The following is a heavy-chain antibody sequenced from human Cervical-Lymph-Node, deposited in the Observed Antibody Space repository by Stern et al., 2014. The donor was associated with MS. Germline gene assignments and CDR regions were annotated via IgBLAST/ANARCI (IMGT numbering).Heavy chain of an antibody. J-gene: IGHJ4*02. CDR3: ARARVGDYARSPHLDS. CDR1: GFTFSHYS. D-gene: IGHD4-17*01. V-gene: IGHV3-21*01. Sequence: EVQLLESGGGLVKPGDSLRLSCEASGFTFSHYSIDWVRQAPGQGLEWISSISNNATHTYYADPVEGRFTISRDSAKDSVSLHMVSLRAEDTAVYYCARARVGDYARSPHLDSWGQGTLVTVSS. CDR2: ISNNATHT.